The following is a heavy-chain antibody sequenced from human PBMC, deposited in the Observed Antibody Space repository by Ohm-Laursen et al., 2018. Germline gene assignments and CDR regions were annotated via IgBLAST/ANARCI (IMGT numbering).Heavy chain of an antibody. CDR2: INPNSGGT. CDR3: LVGQWLAAGADY. D-gene: IGHD6-19*01. V-gene: IGHV1-2*02. CDR1: GYTFTGHY. J-gene: IGHJ4*02. Sequence: ASVKVSCKASGYTFTGHYMHWVRQAPGQGLEWMGWINPNSGGTNYAQKLQGRVTMTTDTSTSTAYMELRSLRSDDTAVYYCLVGQWLAAGADYWGQGTLVTVSS.